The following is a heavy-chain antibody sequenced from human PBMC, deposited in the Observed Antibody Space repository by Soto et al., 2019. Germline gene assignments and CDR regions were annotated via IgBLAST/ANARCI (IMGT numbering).Heavy chain of an antibody. V-gene: IGHV3-7*03. CDR3: ARVRLSYYYGMDV. Sequence: GGSLRLSCAASGFTFSSYWMSWVRQAPGKGLEWVGNIKQDGSEKYYVDSVKGRFTISRDNAKNSLYLQMNTLKAEDTAVYYCARVRLSYYYGMDVWGQGTTVTVSS. J-gene: IGHJ6*02. CDR1: GFTFSSYW. CDR2: IKQDGSEK.